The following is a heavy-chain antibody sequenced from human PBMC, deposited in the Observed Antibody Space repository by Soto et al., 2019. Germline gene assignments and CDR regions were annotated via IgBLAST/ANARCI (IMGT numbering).Heavy chain of an antibody. CDR3: AREAYSSSWSDYYYYGMDV. J-gene: IGHJ6*02. Sequence: QVQLVQSGAEVKKPGASVKVSCKASGYTFTGYYMHWVRQAPGQGLEWMGWINPNSGGTNYAQKFQGRATMTRDTSISTAYMELSRLRSDDTAVYYCAREAYSSSWSDYYYYGMDVWGQGTTVTVSS. CDR1: GYTFTGYY. V-gene: IGHV1-2*02. CDR2: INPNSGGT. D-gene: IGHD6-13*01.